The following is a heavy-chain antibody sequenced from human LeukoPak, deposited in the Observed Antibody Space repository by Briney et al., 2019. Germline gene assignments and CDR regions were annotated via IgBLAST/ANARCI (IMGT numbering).Heavy chain of an antibody. CDR3: ARDRGYTYGENYFDY. V-gene: IGHV3-53*01. J-gene: IGHJ4*02. CDR2: IYSGGST. CDR1: GFTVSSNY. Sequence: GGSLRLSCAASGFTVSSNYMSWVRQAPGKGLEWVSVIYSGGSTYYADSVKGRFTISRDNSKNTLYLQMNSLRAEDTAVYYCARDRGYTYGENYFDYWGQGTLVTVSS. D-gene: IGHD5-18*01.